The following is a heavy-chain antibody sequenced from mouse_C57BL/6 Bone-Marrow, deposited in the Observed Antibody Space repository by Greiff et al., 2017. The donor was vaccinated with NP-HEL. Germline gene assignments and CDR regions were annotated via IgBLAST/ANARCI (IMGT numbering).Heavy chain of an antibody. D-gene: IGHD2-10*02. CDR1: GFTFSDYY. V-gene: IGHV5-16*01. CDR2: INYDGSST. CDR3: ARDRSIWYFDV. Sequence: EVQLVESEGGLVQPGSSMKLSCTASGFTFSDYYMAWVRQVPEKGLEWVANINYDGSSTYYLDSLKSRFIISRDNAKNILYLQMSSLKSEDTATYYCARDRSIWYFDVWGTGTTVTVSS. J-gene: IGHJ1*03.